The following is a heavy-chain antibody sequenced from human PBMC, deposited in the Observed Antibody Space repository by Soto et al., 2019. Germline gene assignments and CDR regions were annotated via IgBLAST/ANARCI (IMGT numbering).Heavy chain of an antibody. D-gene: IGHD3-16*01. CDR2: IYYNGTT. J-gene: IGHJ3*02. CDR3: ASPTLGAFDI. V-gene: IGHV4-39*01. Sequence: SETLSLTCTVSGGSISSSNFYWGRIRQPPGKGLEWFGSIYYNGTTAYNSSLQSRVTLCVDTAKTQLSLRLSSVTAVDTAVYYCASPTLGAFDIWGEGTMVPASS. CDR1: GGSISSSNFY.